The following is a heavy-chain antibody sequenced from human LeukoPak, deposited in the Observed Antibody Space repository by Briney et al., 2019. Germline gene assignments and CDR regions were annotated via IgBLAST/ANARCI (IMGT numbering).Heavy chain of an antibody. V-gene: IGHV4-59*01. CDR1: GGSISSYY. J-gene: IGHJ4*02. D-gene: IGHD1-26*01. CDR3: ARDLVGALSD. CDR2: IYYSGST. Sequence: SETLSLTCTVSGGSISSYYWSWIRQPPGKGLEWFGYIYYSGSTNYNPSLKSRVTISVDTSKNQFSLKLSSVTAADTAVYYCARDLVGALSDWGQGTLVTVSS.